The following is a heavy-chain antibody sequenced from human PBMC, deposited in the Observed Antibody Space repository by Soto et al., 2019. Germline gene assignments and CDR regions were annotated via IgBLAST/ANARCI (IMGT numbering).Heavy chain of an antibody. CDR3: ARHVTGSSRGIVVVPAHFDY. D-gene: IGHD2-2*01. Sequence: QLQLQESGPGLVKPSETLSLTCTVSGGSISSSRYYWGWIRQPPGKGMEWIGSIYYSGSTYYNPSLKRRVNISVDTSKNQFSLKLSSVTAADTAVYYCARHVTGSSRGIVVVPAHFDYWGQGTLVTVSS. V-gene: IGHV4-39*01. J-gene: IGHJ4*02. CDR2: IYYSGST. CDR1: GGSISSSRYY.